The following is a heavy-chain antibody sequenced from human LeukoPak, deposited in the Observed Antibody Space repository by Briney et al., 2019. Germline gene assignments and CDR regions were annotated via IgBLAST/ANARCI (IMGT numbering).Heavy chain of an antibody. CDR2: ISSSSSYI. Sequence: GSLRLSCAASGFPFSSYNMNWVRPAPGKGLEWVSSISSSSSYIYYADSVKGRFTISRDNAKNSLYLQMNSLRAEDTAMFYCARLLDESTVYDLWGQGTLVTVSS. CDR1: GFPFSSYN. V-gene: IGHV3-21*01. J-gene: IGHJ5*02. CDR3: ARLLDESTVYDL. D-gene: IGHD3-3*01.